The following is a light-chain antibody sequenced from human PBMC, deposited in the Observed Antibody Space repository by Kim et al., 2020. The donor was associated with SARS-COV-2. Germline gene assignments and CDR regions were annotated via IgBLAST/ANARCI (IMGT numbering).Light chain of an antibody. J-gene: IGKJ2*01. V-gene: IGKV2-30*02. Sequence: DVVMTQSPLSLAVTLGQPASISCRSGQSLVHSEGNTCFNWFQQRPGHCPGRLICKVSKRDSGVPDRLSGSGSGKDFTLKISRVEAEDVGVYSCIQGTHWPPHTFGQGTKLEI. CDR2: KVS. CDR1: QSLVHSEGNTC. CDR3: IQGTHWPPHT.